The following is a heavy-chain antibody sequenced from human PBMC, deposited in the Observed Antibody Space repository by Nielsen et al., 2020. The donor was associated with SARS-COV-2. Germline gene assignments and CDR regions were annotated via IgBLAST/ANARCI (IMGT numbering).Heavy chain of an antibody. D-gene: IGHD5-24*01. J-gene: IGHJ6*02. V-gene: IGHV1-69*06. Sequence: SVKVSCKASGGTFSSYAISWARQAPGQGLEWMGGIIPIFGTANYAQKFQGRVTITADKSTSTAYMELSSLRSEDTAVYYCARGGMATTHGMDVWGQGTTVTVSS. CDR1: GGTFSSYA. CDR2: IIPIFGTA. CDR3: ARGGMATTHGMDV.